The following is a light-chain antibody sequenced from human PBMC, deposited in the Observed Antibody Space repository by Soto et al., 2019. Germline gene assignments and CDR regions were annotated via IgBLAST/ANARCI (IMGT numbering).Light chain of an antibody. CDR2: GNS. V-gene: IGLV1-40*01. CDR1: SSNIGAGYD. CDR3: QSYDSSLSGHVV. J-gene: IGLJ2*01. Sequence: QSVLTQPPSVSGAPGQRVTISCTGSSSNIGAGYDVHWYQQLPGTAPKLLIYGNSNRPSGVPDRFSGSKSGTSASLAITGLQAKDEADYCCQSYDSSLSGHVVFGGGTKLTVL.